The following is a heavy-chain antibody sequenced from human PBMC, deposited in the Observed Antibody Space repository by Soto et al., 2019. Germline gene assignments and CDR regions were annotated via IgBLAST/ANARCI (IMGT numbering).Heavy chain of an antibody. CDR2: IYPGDSDT. V-gene: IGHV5-51*01. J-gene: IGHJ6*02. CDR1: GYSFTSYW. CDR3: ARRFDFWSGSGSYYYGLDV. Sequence: GESLKISCKGSGYSFTSYWMVWVRQMPGKGLGWMGIIYPGDSDTRYSPSFQGQVTISADKSISTAYLQWSSLKASDTAMYYCARRFDFWSGSGSYYYGLDVWGQGTTVTVSS. D-gene: IGHD3-3*01.